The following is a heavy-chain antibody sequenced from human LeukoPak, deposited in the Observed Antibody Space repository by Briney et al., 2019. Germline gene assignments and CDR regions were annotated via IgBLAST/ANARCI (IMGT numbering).Heavy chain of an antibody. Sequence: GGSLRLSCAASGFTFSSYWMSWVRQAPGKGLEWVANIKQDGSEKYYVDSVKGRFTISRDNAKNSLYLQMNSLRAGDTAVYYCARARTGYYYDNSGYYYFDYWGQGTLVTVSS. D-gene: IGHD3-22*01. V-gene: IGHV3-7*01. CDR2: IKQDGSEK. J-gene: IGHJ4*02. CDR3: ARARTGYYYDNSGYYYFDY. CDR1: GFTFSSYW.